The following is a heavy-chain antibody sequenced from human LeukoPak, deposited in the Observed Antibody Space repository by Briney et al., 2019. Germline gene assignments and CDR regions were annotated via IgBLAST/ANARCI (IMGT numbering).Heavy chain of an antibody. CDR3: ARVSEWELDFDY. V-gene: IGHV3-74*01. J-gene: IGHJ4*02. CDR2: INSDGSST. Sequence: PGGSLRLSCGASGFTFSSYWMHWVRQAPGKGLVWVSRINSDGSSTSYADSVKGRFTISRDNAKNTLYLQMNSLRAEDTAVYYCARVSEWELDFDYWGQGTLVTVPS. D-gene: IGHD1-26*01. CDR1: GFTFSSYW.